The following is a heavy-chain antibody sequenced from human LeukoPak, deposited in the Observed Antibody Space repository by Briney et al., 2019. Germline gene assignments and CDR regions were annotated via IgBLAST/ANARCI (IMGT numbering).Heavy chain of an antibody. CDR2: IFHTGST. V-gene: IGHV4-4*02. J-gene: IGHJ4*02. Sequence: SGTLSLTCAVFRDSIGASIDSPNWWSWVRQPPGKGLEWIGEIFHTGSTNYNPSLKSRVAMSVDKSKNQFFLNLTSVTAADTATYFCARAPRAYCSATGSCFQDDWGQGTLVIVSS. CDR1: RDSIGASIDSPNW. D-gene: IGHD2-15*01. CDR3: ARAPRAYCSATGSCFQDD.